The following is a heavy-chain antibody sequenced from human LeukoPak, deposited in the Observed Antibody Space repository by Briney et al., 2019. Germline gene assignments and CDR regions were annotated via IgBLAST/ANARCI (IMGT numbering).Heavy chain of an antibody. CDR3: AKGEYSSSGAFDY. J-gene: IGHJ4*02. D-gene: IGHD6-6*01. V-gene: IGHV3-23*01. Sequence: GGSLRLSCAASGFTFSSYAVSWVRQAPGKGLEWVSAISGSGGSTYYADSVEGRFTISRDNSKNTLYLQMNSLRAEDTAVYYCAKGEYSSSGAFDYWGQGTLVTVSS. CDR2: ISGSGGST. CDR1: GFTFSSYA.